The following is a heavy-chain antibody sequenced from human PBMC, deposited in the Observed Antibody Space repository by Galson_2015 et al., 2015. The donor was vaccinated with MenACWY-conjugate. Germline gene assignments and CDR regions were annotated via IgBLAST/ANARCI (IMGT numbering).Heavy chain of an antibody. CDR2: INSDGRST. V-gene: IGHV3-74*01. CDR3: ARLGGNYRTTSHFDY. J-gene: IGHJ4*02. Sequence: HWVRQAPGEGLVWVSRINSDGRSTSYADSVKGRFTISRDNAKNTLYLQMNSLRAEDTAVYYCARLGGNYRTTSHFDYWGQGTLVTVSS. D-gene: IGHD1-26*01.